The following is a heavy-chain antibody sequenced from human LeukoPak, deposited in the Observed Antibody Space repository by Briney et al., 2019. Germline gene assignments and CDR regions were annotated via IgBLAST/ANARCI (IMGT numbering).Heavy chain of an antibody. V-gene: IGHV3-7*01. CDR3: ARGGLDGWIHLWPSSHFDY. CDR2: IKQDGSET. Sequence: GSLRLSCTASGFTFSKYWMTWLRQAPGKGLEWVANIKQDGSETYYVDSVKGRFTISRDNARNSLYLQMSSLRVEDTAVYYCARGGLDGWIHLWPSSHFDYWGQGTLVTVSS. J-gene: IGHJ4*02. D-gene: IGHD5-18*01. CDR1: GFTFSKYW.